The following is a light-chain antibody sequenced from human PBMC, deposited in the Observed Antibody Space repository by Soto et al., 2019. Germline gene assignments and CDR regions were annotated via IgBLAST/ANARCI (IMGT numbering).Light chain of an antibody. Sequence: EIVLTQSPGTLSLSPGETATLSCRASQSVRRNYLAWYQQKRGQAPRLLIYAASRRASGIPDRFSGSGSGTVFTFTISRLQPEDFAVYYCHQYGSTWTFGQGTKVEIK. J-gene: IGKJ1*01. V-gene: IGKV3-20*01. CDR2: AAS. CDR1: QSVRRNY. CDR3: HQYGSTWT.